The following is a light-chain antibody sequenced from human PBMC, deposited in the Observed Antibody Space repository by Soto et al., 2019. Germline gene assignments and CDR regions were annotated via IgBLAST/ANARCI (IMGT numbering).Light chain of an antibody. CDR2: EVT. V-gene: IGLV2-23*02. Sequence: QSALTQPASVSGSPGQSITISCTGTSSDIGKYNLVSWYQQNPGKAPKLIIYEVTERPSGVSSRFSGSKSDNTASLTISGXQXXDEADYHCSSYALTRPVIFGGGTQLTVL. CDR3: SSYALTRPVI. CDR1: SSDIGKYNL. J-gene: IGLJ2*01.